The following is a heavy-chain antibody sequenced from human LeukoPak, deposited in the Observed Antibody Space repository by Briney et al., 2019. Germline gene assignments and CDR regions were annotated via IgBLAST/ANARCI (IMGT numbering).Heavy chain of an antibody. D-gene: IGHD6-19*01. CDR3: AKGPYSSGWSDWFDP. J-gene: IGHJ5*02. CDR1: GFTFDDYA. Sequence: GRSLRLSCTASGFTFDDYAMHWVRQAPGKGLEWVSGISWNSGNIGYADSVKGRFAISRDNAKNPLYLQMNSLRPEDTALYYCAKGPYSSGWSDWFDPWGQGTLVTVSS. CDR2: ISWNSGNI. V-gene: IGHV3-9*01.